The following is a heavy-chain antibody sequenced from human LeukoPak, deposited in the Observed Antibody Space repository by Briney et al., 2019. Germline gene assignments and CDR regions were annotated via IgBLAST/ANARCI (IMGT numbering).Heavy chain of an antibody. CDR1: EFTFSSYG. Sequence: QPGGSLRLSCAASEFTFSSYGMSWVRQAPGKGLEWVSSISGSGGSTQYADSVQGRFAISRDNSKNTLYLQMNSLRVEDTAMYFCARDPNGDYIGTFDMWGRGTMVSVSS. D-gene: IGHD4-17*01. J-gene: IGHJ3*02. V-gene: IGHV3-23*01. CDR2: ISGSGGST. CDR3: ARDPNGDYIGTFDM.